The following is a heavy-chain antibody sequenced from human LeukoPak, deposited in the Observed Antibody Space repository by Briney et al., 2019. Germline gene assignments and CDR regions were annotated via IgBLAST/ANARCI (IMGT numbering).Heavy chain of an antibody. D-gene: IGHD5-24*01. CDR3: ARDGWRRDGYNSGDWFVP. CDR2: IIPIFGTA. Sequence: ASVKVSCKASGGTVSSYAISWVRQAPGQGLEWMGGIIPIFGTANYAQKFQGRVTITADESTSTAYMELSSLRSEDTAVYYCARDGWRRDGYNSGDWFVPWGQGTLVTVSS. CDR1: GGTVSSYA. J-gene: IGHJ5*02. V-gene: IGHV1-69*01.